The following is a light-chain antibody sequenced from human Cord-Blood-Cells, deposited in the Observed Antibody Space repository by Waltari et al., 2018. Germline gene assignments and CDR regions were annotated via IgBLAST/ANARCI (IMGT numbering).Light chain of an antibody. CDR1: QSVRSN. J-gene: IGKJ1*01. V-gene: IGKV3-15*01. CDR2: GAF. CDR3: QQYNNWWT. Sequence: EIVMTQTHATLTVSPGERATLPCRVSQSVRSNLAWYQQKTGQAPMLLIYGAFTRATGIPARFSGSGSRTDFTLTISSLQSEDFAVYYCQQYNNWWTFGQGTKVEIK.